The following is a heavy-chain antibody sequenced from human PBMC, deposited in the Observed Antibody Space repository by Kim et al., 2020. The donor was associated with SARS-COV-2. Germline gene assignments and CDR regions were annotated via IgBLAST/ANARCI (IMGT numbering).Heavy chain of an antibody. Sequence: GGSLRLSCATSVFSFSDSPIHWVRQASGKGLEWVGRIARKTDNYATAYAASVKGRVTISRDDSKNAAYLQINSLKTEDTAVYFCTTILPSDVTFDYWGQGTLVTVSS. D-gene: IGHD3-9*01. V-gene: IGHV3-73*01. CDR3: TTILPSDVTFDY. CDR1: VFSFSDSP. CDR2: IARKTDNYAT. J-gene: IGHJ4*02.